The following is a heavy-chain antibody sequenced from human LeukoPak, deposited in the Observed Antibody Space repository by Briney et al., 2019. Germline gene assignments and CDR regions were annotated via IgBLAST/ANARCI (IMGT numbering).Heavy chain of an antibody. V-gene: IGHV3-30*02. CDR2: IRYDGTKK. Sequence: GGSLRLSCAASGFQFSRNGMHWVRQAPGKGLEWVAFIRYDGTKKFYGDSVRGRFTISRGNSKNTLYLEMNSLRHEDTAVYSCARDFDDVNGDFYYIPDFWGQGTLVTVSS. CDR3: ARDFDDVNGDFYYIPDF. J-gene: IGHJ4*02. D-gene: IGHD3-10*02. CDR1: GFQFSRNG.